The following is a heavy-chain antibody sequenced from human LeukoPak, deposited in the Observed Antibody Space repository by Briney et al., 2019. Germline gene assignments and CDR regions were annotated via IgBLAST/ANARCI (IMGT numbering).Heavy chain of an antibody. D-gene: IGHD7-27*01. Sequence: SETLSLTCAVYGGSFSGYYWSWIRQPPGKGLEWIGEINHSGSTNYNPSLKSRVTISVDTSKNQFSLKLSPVTAADTAVYYCAGYWGGYWGQGTLVTVSS. CDR1: GGSFSGYY. J-gene: IGHJ4*02. V-gene: IGHV4-34*01. CDR3: AGYWGGY. CDR2: INHSGST.